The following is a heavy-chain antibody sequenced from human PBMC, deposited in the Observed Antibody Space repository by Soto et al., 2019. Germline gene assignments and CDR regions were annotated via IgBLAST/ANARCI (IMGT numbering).Heavy chain of an antibody. CDR1: GASFSGYA. CDR2: IVPIFETL. V-gene: IGHV1-69*13. Sequence: AVKVSCKASGASFSGYAMNWVRQAPGQGLEWLGRIVPIFETLNYAERFQGRVAITADESTTTVYMVLSDLTYEDAAVYYCVVRRDVAISSLRSLDYWGQGTMVTVSS. CDR3: VVRRDVAISSLRSLDY. D-gene: IGHD3-10*01. J-gene: IGHJ4*02.